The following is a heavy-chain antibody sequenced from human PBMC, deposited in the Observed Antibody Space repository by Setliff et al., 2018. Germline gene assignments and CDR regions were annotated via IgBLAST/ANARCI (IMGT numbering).Heavy chain of an antibody. J-gene: IGHJ4*02. CDR3: AKDRVPDGIWEFDS. CDR2: IVQSSDV. CDR1: GFTFRDYS. Sequence: LRLSCATSGFTFRDYSLVWVRQAPGKGLEWVSGIVQSSDVVYADSVKGRFIMSRDNSRNTISLQINDLRVEDTATYYCAKDRVPDGIWEFDSWGQGLRVTVSS. D-gene: IGHD1-20*01. V-gene: IGHV3-23*01.